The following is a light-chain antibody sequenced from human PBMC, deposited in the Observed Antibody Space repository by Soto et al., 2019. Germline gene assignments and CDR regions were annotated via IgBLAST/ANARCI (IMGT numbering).Light chain of an antibody. V-gene: IGLV2-8*01. CDR3: SSYVGSNNFYV. J-gene: IGLJ1*01. CDR1: SSDVGGYDY. CDR2: GVS. Sequence: QSVLTQPPSASGSPGQSVTISCTGTSSDVGGYDYVSWYQQYPGKAPKLMIYGVSKRPSGVPDRFSGSKSGNTASLTVSGLQVEDEAVYYCSSYVGSNNFYVFGTGTKVTAL.